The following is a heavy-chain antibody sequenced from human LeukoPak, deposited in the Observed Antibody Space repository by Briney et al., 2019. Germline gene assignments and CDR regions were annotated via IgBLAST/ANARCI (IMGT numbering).Heavy chain of an antibody. Sequence: PGGSLRLSCAAPGFTFSDYYMSWIRQAPGKGLEWVSYISSSSSYTNYADSVKGRFTISRDNAKNSLYLQMNSLRAEDTAVYYCARKYGSGSYSLDYWGQGTLVTVSS. J-gene: IGHJ4*02. D-gene: IGHD3-10*01. CDR1: GFTFSDYY. V-gene: IGHV3-11*06. CDR3: ARKYGSGSYSLDY. CDR2: ISSSSSYT.